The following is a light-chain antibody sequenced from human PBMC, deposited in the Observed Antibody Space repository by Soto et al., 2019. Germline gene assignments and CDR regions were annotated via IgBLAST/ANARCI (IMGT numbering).Light chain of an antibody. J-gene: IGLJ3*02. Sequence: QSVLTQPPSVSGAPGQRVTISCTGSSSNIGAGYDVHWYHQLPGTAPKLLIYGNHNRPSGVPDRFSGSRSGTSASLAITGLQADDEADYYCQSYDSSLSVWVFGGGTKLTVL. CDR3: QSYDSSLSVWV. CDR1: SSNIGAGYD. V-gene: IGLV1-40*01. CDR2: GNH.